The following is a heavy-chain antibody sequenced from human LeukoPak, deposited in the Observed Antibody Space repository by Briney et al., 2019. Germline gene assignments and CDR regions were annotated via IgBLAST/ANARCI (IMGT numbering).Heavy chain of an antibody. D-gene: IGHD2-15*01. J-gene: IGHJ3*02. CDR3: ARDASAGYCSGGSCYSGVPFDI. Sequence: GGSLRLSCAASGFMLSSYWMSWVRQAPGKGLEWVSVISSSSSYIYYADSVKGRFTISRDNAKNSLYLQMNSLRAEDTAVYYCARDASAGYCSGGSCYSGVPFDIWGQGTMVTVSS. V-gene: IGHV3-21*04. CDR1: GFMLSSYW. CDR2: ISSSSSYI.